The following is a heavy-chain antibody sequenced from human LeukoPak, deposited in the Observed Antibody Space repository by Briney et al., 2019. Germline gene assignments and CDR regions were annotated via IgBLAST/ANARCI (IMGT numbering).Heavy chain of an antibody. CDR3: ARDKEYSHGHFDY. D-gene: IGHD6-6*01. J-gene: IGHJ4*02. Sequence: PSETLSLTCTVSGGSISSYYWSWIRQPPGKGLEWIGYIYYSGSTNYNPSLKSRVTISVDTSKNQFSLKLSSVTAADTAVYYCARDKEYSHGHFDYWGQGTLVTVFS. CDR2: IYYSGST. V-gene: IGHV4-59*01. CDR1: GGSISSYY.